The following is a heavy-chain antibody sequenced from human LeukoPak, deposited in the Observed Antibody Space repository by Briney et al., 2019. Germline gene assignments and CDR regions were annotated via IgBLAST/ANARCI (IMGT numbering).Heavy chain of an antibody. D-gene: IGHD6-19*01. J-gene: IGHJ6*03. Sequence: PSETLSLTCTISGGSISTYYWTWIRQTPGKGLEWIGYYSGIYDSGITKYNPSLRSRLTISVDTSRNQFSLKLNSVTAADTAVYYCARALTGFSSGRDLYFYYMDVWGKGTTVTISS. V-gene: IGHV4-59*01. CDR1: GGSISTYY. CDR2: YSGIYDSGIT. CDR3: ARALTGFSSGRDLYFYYMDV.